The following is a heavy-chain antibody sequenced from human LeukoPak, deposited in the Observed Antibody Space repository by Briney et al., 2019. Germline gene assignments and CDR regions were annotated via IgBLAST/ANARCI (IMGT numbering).Heavy chain of an antibody. V-gene: IGHV4-61*02. Sequence: SQTLSLACTVSGGSISSGSYYWSWIRQPAGNGLEWIGRIYTSGSTNYNPSLKSRVTISVDTSKNQFSLKLSSVTAADTAVYYCARGTYYDFWSGYPFFDSWGQGTLVTVSS. CDR3: ARGTYYDFWSGYPFFDS. J-gene: IGHJ4*02. CDR2: IYTSGST. D-gene: IGHD3-3*01. CDR1: GGSISSGSYY.